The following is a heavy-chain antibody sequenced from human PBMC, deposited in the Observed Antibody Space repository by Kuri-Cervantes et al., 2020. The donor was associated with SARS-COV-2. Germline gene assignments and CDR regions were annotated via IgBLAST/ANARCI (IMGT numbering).Heavy chain of an antibody. CDR3: VKSPRFLEWLPLDY. Sequence: ESLKISCSASGLTFSHYVMHWVRQAPGKGLEYVSAINNDGYYTYYTDSVKGRFIISRDNSKNTLYLQMSSLRAEDTAVYYCVKSPRFLEWLPLDYWGQGTLVTVSS. CDR2: INNDGYYT. D-gene: IGHD3-3*01. V-gene: IGHV3-64D*08. CDR1: GLTFSHYV. J-gene: IGHJ4*02.